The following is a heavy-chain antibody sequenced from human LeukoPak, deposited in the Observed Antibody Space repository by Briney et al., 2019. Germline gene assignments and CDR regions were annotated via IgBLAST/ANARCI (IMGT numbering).Heavy chain of an antibody. CDR3: AKGIYSSGWSYFDY. D-gene: IGHD6-19*01. CDR1: GFTFSDYS. J-gene: IGHJ4*01. CDR2: LSGSGITT. V-gene: IGHV3-23*01. Sequence: PGGALRLSCAASGFTFSDYSMNWVRQAPGKGLEWVSTLSGSGITTYYADSVKGRFTISRDNSKNTLYLQMNTLRAEDSALYYCAKGIYSSGWSYFDYWGHGTLATVSS.